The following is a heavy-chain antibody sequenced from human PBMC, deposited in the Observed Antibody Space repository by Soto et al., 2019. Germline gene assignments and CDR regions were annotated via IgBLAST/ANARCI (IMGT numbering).Heavy chain of an antibody. D-gene: IGHD1-26*01. V-gene: IGHV3-73*02. CDR3: TRLVEWGPGDNFEY. CDR2: IRSKADSYAP. Sequence: EVQLVESGGGLVQPGGSLKLSCAASGFTFSGSNVHWVRQASGKGLEWVGRIRSKADSYAPAYAVSVTGGFTISRDDSKNTAYLQMNSLRTEDTAVYYCTRLVEWGPGDNFEYWGQGTLVTVSS. J-gene: IGHJ4*02. CDR1: GFTFSGSN.